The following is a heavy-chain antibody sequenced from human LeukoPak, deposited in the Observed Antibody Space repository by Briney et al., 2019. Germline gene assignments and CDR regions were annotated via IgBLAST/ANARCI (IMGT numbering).Heavy chain of an antibody. V-gene: IGHV4-59*01. Sequence: SETLSLTCTVSGGSISSYYWSWIRQPPGKGLEGIGYIYYSGSTNYNPSLKSRVTISVDTSKNPFSLKLSSVTAADTAVYYCARCSVIVDYWGQGTLVTVSS. CDR3: ARCSVIVDY. CDR1: GGSISSYY. D-gene: IGHD4-11*01. J-gene: IGHJ4*02. CDR2: IYYSGST.